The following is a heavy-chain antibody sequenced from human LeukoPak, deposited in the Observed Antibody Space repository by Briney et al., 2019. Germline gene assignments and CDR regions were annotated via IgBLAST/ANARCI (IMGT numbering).Heavy chain of an antibody. V-gene: IGHV3-48*01. D-gene: IGHD2-15*01. J-gene: IGHJ6*03. CDR1: GFIFSRYN. CDR3: ARSGQSYYMDV. CDR2: ISRSSSFI. Sequence: PGGSLRLSCAASGFIFSRYNMKWVRQAPGKGLEWISYISRSSSFIYYADSVKGRFTISRDDAKNSLYLQMNSLRVEDTAVYYCARSGQSYYMDVWGKGTTVTVSS.